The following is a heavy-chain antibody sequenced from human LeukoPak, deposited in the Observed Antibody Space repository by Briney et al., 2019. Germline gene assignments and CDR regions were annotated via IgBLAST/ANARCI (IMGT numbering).Heavy chain of an antibody. CDR2: LSNSGNT. D-gene: IGHD4-17*01. J-gene: IGHJ4*02. CDR3: ARSWGGRNYGDYDGGAYFDY. Sequence: SETLSLTCTVSGGSLSSRSHYWGWIRQPPGQGLEWIGSLSNSGNTYYNPSLKSRVTISVDTSKNEFSLKLSSVTAADTAVYYCARSWGGRNYGDYDGGAYFDYWGQGTLVTVSS. CDR1: GGSLSSRSHY. V-gene: IGHV4-39*01.